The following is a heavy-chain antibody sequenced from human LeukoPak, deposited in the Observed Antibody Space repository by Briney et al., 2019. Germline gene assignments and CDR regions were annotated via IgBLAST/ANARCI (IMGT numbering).Heavy chain of an antibody. CDR3: ARGIYYYGSGSYYPSYYYYYGMDV. Sequence: GXTXXNPSLKSRVTISVDTSKNQSSLTLSSVTAADTAVYYCARGIYYYGSGSYYPSYYYYYGMDVWGQGTTVTVSS. V-gene: IGHV4-34*01. D-gene: IGHD3-10*01. CDR2: GXT. J-gene: IGHJ6*02.